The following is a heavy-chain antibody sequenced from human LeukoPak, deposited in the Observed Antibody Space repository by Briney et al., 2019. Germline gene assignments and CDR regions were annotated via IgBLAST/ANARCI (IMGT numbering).Heavy chain of an antibody. J-gene: IGHJ4*02. Sequence: SETLSLTCTVSGGSISSYYWSWIRQPPGKGLEWIGYIYYSGSTNYNPSLKSRVTISVDTSKNQFSLKLSSVTAADTAVYDCARHMDSSSSFNWGQGTLVTVSS. D-gene: IGHD6-6*01. CDR1: GGSISSYY. CDR3: ARHMDSSSSFN. V-gene: IGHV4-59*08. CDR2: IYYSGST.